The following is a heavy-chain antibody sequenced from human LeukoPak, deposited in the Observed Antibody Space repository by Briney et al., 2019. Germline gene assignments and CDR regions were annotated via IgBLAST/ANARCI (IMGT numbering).Heavy chain of an antibody. Sequence: PGGSLRLSCAASGFTFSKYAMSWVRQAPGKGLVWVSRINSDGSSTIYADSVKGRFTISRDNAKNTLFLQMNSLRADDTAVYYCARGPPFWSGYYVDYWGQGTLVTVSS. D-gene: IGHD3-3*01. J-gene: IGHJ4*02. V-gene: IGHV3-74*01. CDR3: ARGPPFWSGYYVDY. CDR1: GFTFSKYA. CDR2: INSDGSST.